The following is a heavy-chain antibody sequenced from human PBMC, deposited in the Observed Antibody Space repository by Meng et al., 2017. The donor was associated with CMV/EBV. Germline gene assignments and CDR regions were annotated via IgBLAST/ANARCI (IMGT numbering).Heavy chain of an antibody. Sequence: SGPTLVKPTQTLTLTCTFSGFSLSTSGMRVSWIRQPPGKALEWLARIDWDDDKYCSTSLKTRLTISKATSKNPVVLTMTNMDPVDTATYYCARIVSPSRGISCYTPQGAFDIWGQGTMVTVSS. J-gene: IGHJ3*02. CDR2: IDWDDDK. V-gene: IGHV2-70*04. CDR1: GFSLSTSGMR. CDR3: ARIVSPSRGISCYTPQGAFDI. D-gene: IGHD2-2*02.